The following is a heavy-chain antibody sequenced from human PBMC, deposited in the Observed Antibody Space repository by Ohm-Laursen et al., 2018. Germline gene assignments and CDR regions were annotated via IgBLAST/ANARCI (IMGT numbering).Heavy chain of an antibody. Sequence: GSLRLSCSASGFTFSSYWMSWVRQAPGKGLEWVANINQDGGAKYYVDSVKGRFTISRDRDNAKNSLYLQMNSLRVEDTAVYYCARDQFGGGYFRDAFDIWGQGTMVTVSS. CDR3: ARDQFGGGYFRDAFDI. CDR2: INQDGGAK. J-gene: IGHJ3*02. V-gene: IGHV3-7*01. CDR1: GFTFSSYW. D-gene: IGHD3-10*01.